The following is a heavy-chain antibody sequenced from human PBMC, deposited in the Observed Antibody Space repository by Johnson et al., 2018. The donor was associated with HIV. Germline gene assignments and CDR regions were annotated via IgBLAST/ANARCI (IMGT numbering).Heavy chain of an antibody. Sequence: VQLVESGGGLVQPGGSLRLSCAASGFTFTNYWMHWVRQAPGKGLVWVARIYSDGSDTAYADSVKGRFTISRDNAKNTLYLQMNSLRAEDTAVYYCAKASDAFDIWGQGTMVTVSS. CDR1: GFTFTNYW. CDR2: IYSDGSDT. V-gene: IGHV3-74*03. CDR3: AKASDAFDI. J-gene: IGHJ3*02.